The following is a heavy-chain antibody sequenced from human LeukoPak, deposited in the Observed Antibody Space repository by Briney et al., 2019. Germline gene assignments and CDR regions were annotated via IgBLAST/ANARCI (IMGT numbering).Heavy chain of an antibody. V-gene: IGHV3-11*01. CDR1: GFTFRDYY. D-gene: IGHD1-1*01. J-gene: IGHJ4*02. CDR3: ARDLWEAGERFDY. Sequence: GGSLRLSCAACGFTFRDYYMRWIGQARGKGGEGGSYIISIGSTIYYAPSVKRRFTISRDTAKNSLYLQMNSLRAEDTAVYYCARDLWEAGERFDYWGQGTLVTVSS. CDR2: IISIGSTI.